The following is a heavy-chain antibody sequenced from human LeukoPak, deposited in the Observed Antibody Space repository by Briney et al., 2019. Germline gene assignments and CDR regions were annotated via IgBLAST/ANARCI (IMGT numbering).Heavy chain of an antibody. J-gene: IGHJ4*02. Sequence: PSETLSLTCTVSGGSISSGGYYWSWIRQPPGKGLEWIGEINHSGSTNYNPSLKSRVTISVDTSKNQFSLKLSSVTAADTAVYYCARGSVGATLTQLGGGRFYDYWGQGTLVTVSS. CDR3: ARGSVGATLTQLGGGRFYDY. D-gene: IGHD1-26*01. V-gene: IGHV4-39*07. CDR1: GGSISSGGYY. CDR2: INHSGST.